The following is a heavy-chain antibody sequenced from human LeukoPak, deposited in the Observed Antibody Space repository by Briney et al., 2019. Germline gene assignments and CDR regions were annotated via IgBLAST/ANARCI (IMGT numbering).Heavy chain of an antibody. Sequence: PGGSLRLACPASGFSFGIYWMSWVRQAPGKGLGWVAYIQQDGSETYYADSVKGRFTISRDNAKNSLHLQMNSLRVEDTAVYYCARDGGGSDYWGQGTQVTVSS. CDR1: GFSFGIYW. CDR2: IQQDGSET. CDR3: ARDGGGSDY. V-gene: IGHV3-7*01. D-gene: IGHD3-16*01. J-gene: IGHJ4*02.